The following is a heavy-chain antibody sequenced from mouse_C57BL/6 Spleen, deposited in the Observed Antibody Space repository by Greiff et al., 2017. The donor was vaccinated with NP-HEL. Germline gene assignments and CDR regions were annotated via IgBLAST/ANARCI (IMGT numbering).Heavy chain of an antibody. Sequence: QVQLQQPGAELVMPGASVKLSCKASGYTFTSYWMHWVKQRPGQGLEWIGEIDPSDGYTTYTHKFTGKSTLTVAPSSSTAYMQLSSLTSEDSAVYYCARSCYYGSSCYWYFEVWGTGTTVTVSA. J-gene: IGHJ1*03. CDR2: IDPSDGYT. CDR3: ARSCYYGSSCYWYFEV. CDR1: GYTFTSYW. D-gene: IGHD1-1*01. V-gene: IGHV1-69*01.